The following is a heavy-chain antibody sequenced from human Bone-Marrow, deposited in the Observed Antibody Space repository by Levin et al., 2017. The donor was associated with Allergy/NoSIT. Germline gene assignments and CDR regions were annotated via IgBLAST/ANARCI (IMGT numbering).Heavy chain of an antibody. V-gene: IGHV4-34*01. D-gene: IGHD3-10*01. CDR1: GGSFSGYY. J-gene: IGHJ6*03. CDR3: ARERRGYYGSGSYYHPVDYMDV. CDR2: INHSGST. Sequence: SETLSLTCAVYGGSFSGYYWSWIRQPPGKGLEWIGEINHSGSTNYNPSLKSRVTISVDTSKNQFSLKLSSVTAADTAVYYCARERRGYYGSGSYYHPVDYMDVWGKGTTVTVSS.